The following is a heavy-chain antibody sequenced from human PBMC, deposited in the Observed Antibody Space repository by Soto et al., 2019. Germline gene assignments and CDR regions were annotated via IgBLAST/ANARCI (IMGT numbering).Heavy chain of an antibody. CDR2: TYYRSKWYN. CDR3: EGLIGHSWLDS. CDR1: GDSVATSTAT. D-gene: IGHD2-8*01. Sequence: PSDTLPLTCAMSGDSVATSTATRDWTNHPRPRGFEWLGRTYYRSKWYNDYAVSVKGRITINPDTPNNQFSLQLNSVTPDDTAVYYCEGLIGHSWLDSWGQGTLVTVSS. J-gene: IGHJ5*01. V-gene: IGHV6-1*01.